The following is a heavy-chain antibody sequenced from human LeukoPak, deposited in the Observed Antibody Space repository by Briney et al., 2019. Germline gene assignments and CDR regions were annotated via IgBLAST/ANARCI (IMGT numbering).Heavy chain of an antibody. CDR2: VSNDGSDK. V-gene: IGHV3-30*18. Sequence: GRSLRLSCAASGFIFSSYGIHWVRQAPGKGLEWVGVVSNDGSDKNYADSVKGRFTISRDNSKNALYLQLNSLRAEDTAIYYCAKPYGDYYSTPYDYWGQGTLVTVSS. D-gene: IGHD4-17*01. CDR1: GFIFSSYG. CDR3: AKPYGDYYSTPYDY. J-gene: IGHJ4*02.